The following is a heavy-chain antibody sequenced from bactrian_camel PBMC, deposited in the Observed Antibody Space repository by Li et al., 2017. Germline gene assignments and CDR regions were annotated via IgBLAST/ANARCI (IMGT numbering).Heavy chain of an antibody. V-gene: IGHV3S63*01. CDR3: ALATGGLCSFAFAKWRY. J-gene: IGHJ4*01. CDR2: ISIGDGIP. D-gene: IGHD2*01. Sequence: HVQLVESGGGSVQAGGSLRLSCVASEYPARYMGWFRQAPGQEREGVAAISIGDGIPYYADPVKGRFTISEDAKDTLYLRMNSLEPEDTAMYLCALATGGLCSFAFAKWRYWGQGTQVTVS. CDR1: EYPARY.